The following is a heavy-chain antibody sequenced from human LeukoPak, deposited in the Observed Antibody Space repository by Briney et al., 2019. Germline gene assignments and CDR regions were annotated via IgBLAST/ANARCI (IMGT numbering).Heavy chain of an antibody. V-gene: IGHV4-31*03. J-gene: IGHJ5*02. CDR2: IYYSGST. Sequence: SETLSLTCTVSGGSISSDGYYWSWIRQHPGKGLEWIGYIYYSGSTYYNPSLKSRVTISVDTSKNQFSLKLSSVTAADTAVYYCARESRGTTNWFDPWGQGTLVTVSS. CDR1: GGSISSDGYY. D-gene: IGHD1-7*01. CDR3: ARESRGTTNWFDP.